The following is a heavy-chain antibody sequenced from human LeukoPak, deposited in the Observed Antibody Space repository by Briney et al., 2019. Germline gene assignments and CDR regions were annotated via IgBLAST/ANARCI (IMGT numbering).Heavy chain of an antibody. CDR2: ISSYNGHT. Sequence: ASVKVSCKASGYTFSSYDISWVRQAPGQGLEWMGWISSYNGHTNYAQKFQGRVTITADKSTSTAYMELSSLRSEDTAVYYCASRGGIAVAGISRHENWFDPWGQGTQVTVSS. CDR1: GYTFSSYD. V-gene: IGHV1-18*01. D-gene: IGHD6-19*01. CDR3: ASRGGIAVAGISRHENWFDP. J-gene: IGHJ5*02.